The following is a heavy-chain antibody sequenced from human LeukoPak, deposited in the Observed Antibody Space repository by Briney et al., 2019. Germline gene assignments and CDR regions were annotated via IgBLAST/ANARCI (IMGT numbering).Heavy chain of an antibody. V-gene: IGHV1-18*01. CDR2: ISAYNGNT. CDR3: ARDRSSGWYSQDPSDLDY. J-gene: IGHJ4*02. CDR1: GYTFTSYG. Sequence: ASVKVSCKASGYTFTSYGISWVRQAPGQGLEWMGWISAYNGNTNYAQKLQGRVTMTTDTSTSTAYMELRSLRSDDTAVYYCARDRSSGWYSQDPSDLDYWGQGTLVTVSS. D-gene: IGHD6-19*01.